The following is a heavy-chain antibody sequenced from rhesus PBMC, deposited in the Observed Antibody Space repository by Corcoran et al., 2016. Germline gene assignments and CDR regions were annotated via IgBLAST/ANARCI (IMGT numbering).Heavy chain of an antibody. V-gene: IGHV4S7*01. CDR1: GGSISSGYG. J-gene: IGHJ4*01. CDR2: IDGSSRNT. D-gene: IGHD3-16*01. Sequence: QVQLQESGPGLVKPSETLSLTCGVSGGSISSGYGWIWIRQPPGKGLEWNGYIDGSSRNTYYNPSLKSRVPISKDTSKDQFSLTLSSVTAADTAVYYCARNPPGDYSGSYSFDYWGQGVLVTVSS. CDR3: ARNPPGDYSGSYSFDY.